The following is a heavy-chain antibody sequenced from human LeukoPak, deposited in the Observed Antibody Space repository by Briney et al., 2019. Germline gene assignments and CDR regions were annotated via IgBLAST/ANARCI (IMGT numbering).Heavy chain of an antibody. J-gene: IGHJ4*02. CDR3: VRQYNSSWLQFFDY. Sequence: GGSLRLSCAASGFTFSSYWMTWVRQAPGKGLEWVANIKQDGSAKYYVDSVKGRFTISRDNAKNSLYLQMNSLGAEDTAVYYCVRQYNSSWLQFFDYWGQGTLVTVSS. CDR2: IKQDGSAK. D-gene: IGHD6-13*01. CDR1: GFTFSSYW. V-gene: IGHV3-7*04.